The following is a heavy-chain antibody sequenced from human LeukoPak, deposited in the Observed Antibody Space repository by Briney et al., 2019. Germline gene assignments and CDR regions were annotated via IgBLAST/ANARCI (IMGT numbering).Heavy chain of an antibody. CDR2: ISWNSGSI. Sequence: GGSLRLSCAASGFTFDDYAMHWVRQAPGEGLEWVSGISWNSGSIGYADSVKGRFTISRDNAKNSLYLQMNSLRAEDTALYYCAKDISAGYSYGYYFDYWGQGTLVTVSS. D-gene: IGHD5-18*01. CDR3: AKDISAGYSYGYYFDY. J-gene: IGHJ4*02. CDR1: GFTFDDYA. V-gene: IGHV3-9*01.